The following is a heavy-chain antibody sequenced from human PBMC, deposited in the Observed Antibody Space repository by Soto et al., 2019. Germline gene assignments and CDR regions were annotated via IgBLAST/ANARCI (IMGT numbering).Heavy chain of an antibody. D-gene: IGHD6-19*01. J-gene: IGHJ5*02. CDR1: GGSISSGGYY. CDR2: IYYSGST. CDR3: ARAYSGYSSP. V-gene: IGHV4-31*03. Sequence: SETLSLTCNVSGGSISSGGYYWSWIRQHPGKGLEWIGYIYYSGSTYYNPSLKSRVTISVDTSKNQFSLKLSSVTAADTAVYYCARAYSGYSSPWGQGTLVTVSS.